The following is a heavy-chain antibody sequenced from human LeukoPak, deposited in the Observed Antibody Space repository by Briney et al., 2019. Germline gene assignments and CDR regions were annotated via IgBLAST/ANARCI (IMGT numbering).Heavy chain of an antibody. CDR3: ARGPYYYGSGSYYNYYYYYMDV. Sequence: SVKVSCKASGGTFSSYAISWVRQAPGQGLEWMGGIIPIFGTANYAQKFQGRVTITADESTSTAYMELSSLRSEDTAVYYCARGPYYYGSGSYYNYYYYYMDVWGKGTTVTISS. V-gene: IGHV1-69*13. J-gene: IGHJ6*03. D-gene: IGHD3-10*01. CDR2: IIPIFGTA. CDR1: GGTFSSYA.